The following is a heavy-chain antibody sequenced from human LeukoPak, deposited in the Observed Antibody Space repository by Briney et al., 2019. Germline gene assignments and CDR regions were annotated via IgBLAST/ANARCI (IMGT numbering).Heavy chain of an antibody. Sequence: TGGSLRLSCAASGFTFSSYAMSWVRQAPGKGLEWVSAISGSGGSTYYADSVKGRFTISRDNSKNTLYLQMNSLRAEDTAVYYCAKLRYFDWLLPIDYWGQGTLVTVSS. D-gene: IGHD3-9*01. CDR3: AKLRYFDWLLPIDY. J-gene: IGHJ4*02. CDR2: ISGSGGST. V-gene: IGHV3-23*01. CDR1: GFTFSSYA.